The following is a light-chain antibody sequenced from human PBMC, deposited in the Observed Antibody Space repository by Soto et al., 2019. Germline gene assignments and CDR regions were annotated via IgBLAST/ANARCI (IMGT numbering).Light chain of an antibody. CDR1: SSSIGSNS. CDR2: TNS. Sequence: QPVLTQPPSASGTPGQRVTISCSGSSSSIGSNSVNCYQQLPRTAPKVLIYTNSQRPSGAPDRFSGSKSGTSASLAISGLQPEDEADYYCAAWDGSLNVYVFGTGTKLTVL. V-gene: IGLV1-44*01. J-gene: IGLJ1*01. CDR3: AAWDGSLNVYV.